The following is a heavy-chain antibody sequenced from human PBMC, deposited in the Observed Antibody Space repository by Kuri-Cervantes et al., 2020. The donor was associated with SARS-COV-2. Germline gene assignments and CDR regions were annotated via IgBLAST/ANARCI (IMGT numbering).Heavy chain of an antibody. V-gene: IGHV3-7*03. CDR1: GFTFSSYW. CDR3: AARLGVLTGYPPYFDY. J-gene: IGHJ4*02. CDR2: IKQDGSEK. D-gene: IGHD3-9*01. Sequence: GGSLGLSCAASGFTFSSYWMSWVRQAPGKGLEWVANIKQDGSEKYYVDSVKGRFTISRDNAKNSLYLQMNSLRAEDTAVYYCAARLGVLTGYPPYFDYWGQGTRVTVSS.